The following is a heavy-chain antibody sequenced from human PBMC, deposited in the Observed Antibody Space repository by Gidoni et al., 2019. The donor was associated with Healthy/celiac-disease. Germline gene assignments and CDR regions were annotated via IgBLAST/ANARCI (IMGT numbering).Heavy chain of an antibody. CDR2: IKSKTDGGTT. CDR3: TTDRVQGYYDSSGYPFIRNDP. V-gene: IGHV3-15*01. CDR1: GFPFSNAW. D-gene: IGHD3-22*01. J-gene: IGHJ5*02. Sequence: EVQLVESGGGLVKPGGSLRLSCPASGFPFSNAWMSWVRQAPGKGLEWVGRIKSKTDGGTTDYAAPVKGRFTISRDDSKNTLYLQMNSLKTEDTAVYYCTTDRVQGYYDSSGYPFIRNDPWGQGTLVTVSS.